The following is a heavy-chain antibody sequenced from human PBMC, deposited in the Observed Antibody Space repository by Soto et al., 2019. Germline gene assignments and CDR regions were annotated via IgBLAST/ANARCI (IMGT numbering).Heavy chain of an antibody. CDR3: AREGAGGYCSGGSCPQVDY. V-gene: IGHV3-48*01. CDR1: GFTFSSYS. J-gene: IGHJ4*02. CDR2: ISSSSSTI. D-gene: IGHD2-15*01. Sequence: GGSLRLSCAASGFTFSSYSMNWVRQAPGKGLEWVSYISSSSSTIYYADSVKGRFTISRDNAKNSLYLQMNSLRAEDTAVYYCAREGAGGYCSGGSCPQVDYWGQGTLVTVSS.